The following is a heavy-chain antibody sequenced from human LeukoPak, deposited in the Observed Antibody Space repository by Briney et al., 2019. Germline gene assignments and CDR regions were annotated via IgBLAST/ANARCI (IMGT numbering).Heavy chain of an antibody. J-gene: IGHJ4*02. V-gene: IGHV1-2*02. Sequence: ASVKVSCKASGYTFTGYYMHWVRQAPGQGLEWMGWINPNSGGTNYAQKFQGRVTMTRDTSISTAYMELSRLRSDDTAVYYCARARGYSGYASYNYWGQGTLVTVSP. CDR1: GYTFTGYY. CDR2: INPNSGGT. CDR3: ARARGYSGYASYNY. D-gene: IGHD5-12*01.